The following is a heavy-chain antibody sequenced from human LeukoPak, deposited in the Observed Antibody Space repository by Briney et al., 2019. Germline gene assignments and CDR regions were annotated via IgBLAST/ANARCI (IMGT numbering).Heavy chain of an antibody. J-gene: IGHJ4*02. V-gene: IGHV4-39*01. Sequence: SETLSLTCNVSGAPVSNSDYYWGWIRQPPGKGLEWIGRIYHSGSTYYKPSLKSRVTISMDMSENQFSLQLTSVTAEDTAVYYCARRHYVYSGPDSLGQGTLVTVSS. CDR1: GAPVSNSDYY. D-gene: IGHD5-12*01. CDR2: IYHSGST. CDR3: ARRHYVYSGPDS.